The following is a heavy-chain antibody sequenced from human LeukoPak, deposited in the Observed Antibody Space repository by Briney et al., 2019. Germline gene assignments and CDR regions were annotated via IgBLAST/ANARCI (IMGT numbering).Heavy chain of an antibody. CDR1: GFTFSSYG. D-gene: IGHD4-17*01. J-gene: IGHJ4*02. Sequence: GGSLRLSCAASGFTFSSYGMHWVRQAPGKGLEWVAVISYDGSNKYYADSVKGRFTIPRDNAKNTLYLQMNSLRAEDTAVYYCARGPPMTTVTSTPHYWGQGTLVTVSS. V-gene: IGHV3-30*03. CDR2: ISYDGSNK. CDR3: ARGPPMTTVTSTPHY.